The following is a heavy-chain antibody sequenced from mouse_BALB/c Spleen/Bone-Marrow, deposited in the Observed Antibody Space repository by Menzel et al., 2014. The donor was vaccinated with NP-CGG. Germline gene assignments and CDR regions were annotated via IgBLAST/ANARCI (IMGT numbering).Heavy chain of an antibody. D-gene: IGHD1-1*01. CDR1: GFDFSGYW. Sequence: EVQLQESGGGLVQPGGSLKLSCAASGFDFSGYWMSWVRQAPGKGLEWIGEINPDSSTINYTPSLKDKFIISRDNAKNTLYLQMSKVRSGDTALYYCARLGYYGVMVYWGQGTSVTVSS. V-gene: IGHV4-1*02. CDR2: INPDSSTI. J-gene: IGHJ4*01. CDR3: ARLGYYGVMVY.